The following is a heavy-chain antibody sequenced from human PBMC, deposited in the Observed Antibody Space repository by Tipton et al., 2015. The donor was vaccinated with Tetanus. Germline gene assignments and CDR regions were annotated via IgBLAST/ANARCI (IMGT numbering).Heavy chain of an antibody. D-gene: IGHD2/OR15-2a*01. CDR1: GYSFNNFW. Sequence: EQLVQSGAELRKPGESLKISCKGSGYSFNNFWIGWVRQKPGKGLEWMGIIYPGDSDTRYSPSFQGHVTISADRSNSTAYLQWSSLKASDTAMYYCARHRAGTFASWFDPWGQGTLVTVSS. V-gene: IGHV5-51*01. CDR2: IYPGDSDT. CDR3: ARHRAGTFASWFDP. J-gene: IGHJ5*02.